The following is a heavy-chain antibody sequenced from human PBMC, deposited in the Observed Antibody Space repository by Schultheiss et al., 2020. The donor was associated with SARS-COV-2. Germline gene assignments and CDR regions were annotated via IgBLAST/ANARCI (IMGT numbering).Heavy chain of an antibody. CDR1: GYTFTGYY. CDR2: INPSGGST. J-gene: IGHJ3*02. V-gene: IGHV1-46*03. CDR3: ARGGRRFLEWLQPSDAFDI. D-gene: IGHD3-3*01. Sequence: ASVKVSCKASGYTFTGYYMHWVRQAPGQGLEWMGIINPSGGSTSYAQKFQGRVTMTRDTSTSTVYMELSSLRSEDTAVYYCARGGRRFLEWLQPSDAFDIWGQGTMVTVSS.